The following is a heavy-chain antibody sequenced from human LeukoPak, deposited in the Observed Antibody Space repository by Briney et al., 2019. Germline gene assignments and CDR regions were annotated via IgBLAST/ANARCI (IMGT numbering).Heavy chain of an antibody. V-gene: IGHV4-39*01. CDR2: LYYSGST. D-gene: IGHD2-2*01. J-gene: IGHJ5*02. Sequence: SETLSLTCTVSGGSISTSTFCWAWIRQPPGKGLEWIGGLYYSGSTYYNPSLNSRVTMPVDTSKNQLSLKLTSVTAADTAVYYCARQGRYCSSTSCFDPWGQGILVTVSS. CDR1: GGSISTSTFC. CDR3: ARQGRYCSSTSCFDP.